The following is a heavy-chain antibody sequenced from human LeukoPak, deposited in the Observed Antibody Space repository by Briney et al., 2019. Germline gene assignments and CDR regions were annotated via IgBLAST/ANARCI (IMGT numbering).Heavy chain of an antibody. CDR3: ARDPATYSSSWYSSYYYYYMDV. CDR2: IYYSGSN. V-gene: IGHV4-39*07. Sequence: SETLSLTCTVSGGSISSSSYYWGWLRQPPGKGLEWIGSIYYSGSNYYNPSLKSRVTISVDTSKNQFSLKLSSVTAADTAVYYCARDPATYSSSWYSSYYYYYMDVWGKGTTVTVSS. J-gene: IGHJ6*03. D-gene: IGHD6-13*01. CDR1: GGSISSSSYY.